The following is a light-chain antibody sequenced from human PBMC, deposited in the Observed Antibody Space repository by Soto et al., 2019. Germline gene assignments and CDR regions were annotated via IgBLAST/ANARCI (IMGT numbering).Light chain of an antibody. V-gene: IGKV2-28*01. CDR2: LGS. CDR1: QSLLHYNGHNF. CDR3: MQALQTPLT. Sequence: DIVMTQSPLSLPVTPGEPASISCRSSQSLLHYNGHNFLNWYLQKPGQSTQVLIYLGSNRASGVPDRFSGSGSGTDFTLNISRVEAEDVWVYYCMQALQTPLTFGQGTLLEIK. J-gene: IGKJ5*01.